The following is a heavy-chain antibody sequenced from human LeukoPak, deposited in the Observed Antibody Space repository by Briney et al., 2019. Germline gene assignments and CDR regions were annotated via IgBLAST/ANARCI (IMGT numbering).Heavy chain of an antibody. Sequence: SETLSLTCAVYGGSFSGYYWSWIRQPPGKGLEWIGEINHSGSTNYNPSLKSRVTISVDTSKNQFSLKLSSVTAADTAVYYCARGGGKSYDFWSGYYRAWGQGTLVTVSS. V-gene: IGHV4-34*01. D-gene: IGHD3-3*01. CDR1: GGSFSGYY. CDR2: INHSGST. CDR3: ARGGGKSYDFWSGYYRA. J-gene: IGHJ5*02.